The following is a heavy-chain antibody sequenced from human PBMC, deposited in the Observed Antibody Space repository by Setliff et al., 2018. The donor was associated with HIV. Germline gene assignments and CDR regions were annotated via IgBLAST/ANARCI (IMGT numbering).Heavy chain of an antibody. CDR2: IAYDGSNK. D-gene: IGHD6-13*01. Sequence: PGGXXRLSCAAXGLTFRRDARQWXRXAPGKGLAVGEVIAYDGSNKYYADAVXXRFTISRAXSKNTLYLQMNSLRPEDTAVYYCXRDCRXGWVFTYGMDVWGQGTLVTVS. CDR1: GLTFRRDA. CDR3: XRDCRXGWVFTYGMDV. V-gene: IGHV3-30*01. J-gene: IGHJ6*02.